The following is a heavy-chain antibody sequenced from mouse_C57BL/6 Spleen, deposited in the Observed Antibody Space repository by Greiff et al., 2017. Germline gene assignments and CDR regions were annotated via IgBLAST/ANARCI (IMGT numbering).Heavy chain of an antibody. Sequence: VQLQQPGAELVKPGASVKLSCKASGYTFTSYWMQWVKQRPGQGLEWIGEIDPSDSYTNYNQQFKGKATLTVDTSSSTAYMQLSSLTSEDSAVYYCARNYGSSSHWYFDVWGTGTTVTVSS. CDR1: GYTFTSYW. CDR2: IDPSDSYT. CDR3: ARNYGSSSHWYFDV. V-gene: IGHV1-50*01. D-gene: IGHD1-1*01. J-gene: IGHJ1*03.